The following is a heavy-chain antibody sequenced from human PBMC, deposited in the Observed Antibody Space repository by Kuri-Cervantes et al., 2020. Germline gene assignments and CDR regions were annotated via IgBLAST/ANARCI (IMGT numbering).Heavy chain of an antibody. V-gene: IGHV1-8*01. CDR2: MNPSSGNT. J-gene: IGHJ3*02. CDR1: GYTFTSYD. D-gene: IGHD6-19*01. CDR3: ARGERIAVAGSDAFDI. Sequence: ASVKVSCKASGYTFTSYDINWVRQATGQGLEWMGWMNPSSGNTGYTQKFQGRVTMTRNTSISTAYMELSSLRSEDTAVYYCARGERIAVAGSDAFDIWGQGTMVTVSS.